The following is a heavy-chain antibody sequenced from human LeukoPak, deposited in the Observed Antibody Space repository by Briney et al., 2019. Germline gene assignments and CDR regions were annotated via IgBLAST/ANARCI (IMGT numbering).Heavy chain of an antibody. CDR1: GYTFTNYA. D-gene: IGHD2-15*01. CDR2: INTNTGNP. Sequence: ASVKVSCTASGYTFTNYAMKWVRQAPGQGLAWMGWINTNTGNPTYAQGFTGRFVFSLGTSVSPAYLEISSLKAEDTAVYYCARAAYCSDSSCYSRDWGQGTLVTVSS. CDR3: ARAAYCSDSSCYSRD. V-gene: IGHV7-4-1*02. J-gene: IGHJ4*02.